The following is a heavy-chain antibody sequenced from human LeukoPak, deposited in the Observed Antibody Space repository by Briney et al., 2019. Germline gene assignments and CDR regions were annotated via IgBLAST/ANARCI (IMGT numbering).Heavy chain of an antibody. CDR1: GFTFSSYW. Sequence: PGGSLRLSCAASGFTFSSYWMSWVRQAPGKGLEWVANIKQDGSEKYYVDSVKGRFTISRDNAKNSLYLQMNSLRAEDTAVYYCAREPLPWSRLLDYWGQGTLVTVSS. CDR2: IKQDGSEK. D-gene: IGHD3-10*01. V-gene: IGHV3-7*03. J-gene: IGHJ4*02. CDR3: AREPLPWSRLLDY.